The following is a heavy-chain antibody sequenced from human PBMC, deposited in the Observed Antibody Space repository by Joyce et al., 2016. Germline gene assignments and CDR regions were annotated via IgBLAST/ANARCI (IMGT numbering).Heavy chain of an antibody. Sequence: EVQLVESGGGLAQPGGSLRLSCASSGFTFGGYSMNWLRQAPGKGLEWVSNISSRCITMYYADSVRGRFIISRDDAKKSVYLQMNDLRVDDTAVYYCGRHDYSNTDYFGQGTLVTVSS. V-gene: IGHV3-48*04. CDR2: ISSRCITM. CDR3: GRHDYSNTDY. D-gene: IGHD4-11*01. J-gene: IGHJ4*02. CDR1: GFTFGGYS.